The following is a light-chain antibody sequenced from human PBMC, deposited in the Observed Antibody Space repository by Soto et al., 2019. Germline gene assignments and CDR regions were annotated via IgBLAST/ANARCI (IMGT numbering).Light chain of an antibody. CDR2: VAS. CDR3: QQIDSYPVT. Sequence: DIQLTQSPSFLSASVGDRVSITCRASQDINSHLAWYQQRPGEAPKLLLYVASTLQSGVPPRFSGSGSGTEFTLTINNLQPEDCANYYCQQIDSYPVTFGPGTKVDLK. V-gene: IGKV1-9*01. J-gene: IGKJ3*01. CDR1: QDINSH.